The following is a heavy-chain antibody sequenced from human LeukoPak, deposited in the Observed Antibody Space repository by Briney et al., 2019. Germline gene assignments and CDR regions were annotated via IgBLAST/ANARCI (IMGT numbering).Heavy chain of an antibody. V-gene: IGHV4-30-4*01. Sequence: SETLSLTCTVSGGSISSGDYYWSWIRQPPGKGLEWIGYIYYSGSTHYNPSLKSRVTISVDTSKNQFSLKLSSVTAADTAVYYCASSIAAAGPFEHWGQGTLVTVSS. CDR3: ASSIAAAGPFEH. CDR2: IYYSGST. CDR1: GGSISSGDYY. D-gene: IGHD6-13*01. J-gene: IGHJ1*01.